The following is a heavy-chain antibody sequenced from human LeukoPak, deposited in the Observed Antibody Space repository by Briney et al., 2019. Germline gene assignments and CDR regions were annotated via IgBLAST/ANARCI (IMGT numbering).Heavy chain of an antibody. Sequence: PAASVKVSCKASGYTFTGYYMHWVRQAPGQGLEWMGWINPNSGGTNYAQKFQGRVTMTRDTSISTAYMELSRLRSDDTAVYYCARPVVPAASVFDPWGQGTLVAVSS. CDR2: INPNSGGT. CDR3: ARPVVPAASVFDP. J-gene: IGHJ5*02. D-gene: IGHD2-2*01. CDR1: GYTFTGYY. V-gene: IGHV1-2*02.